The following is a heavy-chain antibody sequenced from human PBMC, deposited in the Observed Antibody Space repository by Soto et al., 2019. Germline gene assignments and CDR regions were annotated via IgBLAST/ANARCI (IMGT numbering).Heavy chain of an antibody. V-gene: IGHV4-34*01. Sequence: SETLSLTCAVYGGSFSTYYWNWIRQPPGKGLEWIGEINHSGNTQYNPSLKSRVTMSLDTSKNQFSLKLTSVTAADTAVYYCAREDSYLTDYWGQGTLVTVSS. J-gene: IGHJ4*02. CDR2: INHSGNT. D-gene: IGHD3-10*01. CDR3: AREDSYLTDY. CDR1: GGSFSTYY.